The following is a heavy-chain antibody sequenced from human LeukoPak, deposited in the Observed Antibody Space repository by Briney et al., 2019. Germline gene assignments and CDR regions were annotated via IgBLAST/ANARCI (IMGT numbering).Heavy chain of an antibody. CDR2: IYYSGST. Sequence: SETLSLTCTVSGYSISSGYYWGWIRQPPGKGLEWIGSIYYSGSTNYNPSLKSRVTISVDTSKNQFSLKLSSVTAADTAVYYCARGTPRYFDWLTSYYFDYWGQGTLVTVSS. D-gene: IGHD3-9*01. V-gene: IGHV4-38-2*02. CDR1: GYSISSGYY. J-gene: IGHJ4*02. CDR3: ARGTPRYFDWLTSYYFDY.